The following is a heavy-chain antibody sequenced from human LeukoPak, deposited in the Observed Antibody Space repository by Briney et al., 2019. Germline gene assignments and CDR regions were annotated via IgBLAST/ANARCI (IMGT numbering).Heavy chain of an antibody. CDR1: GFTVSSYE. V-gene: IGHV3-48*03. D-gene: IGHD5-12*01. Sequence: VGSLRLSCAASGFTVSSYEINWVRQAPGKRLEWVSYISIRVSTIYYADSVRGRFTISRDNAKNSLYLQMNSLRAEDTAVYYCARDRNGYDYYYYYMDVWGKGTTVTVSS. CDR2: ISIRVSTI. J-gene: IGHJ6*03. CDR3: ARDRNGYDYYYYYMDV.